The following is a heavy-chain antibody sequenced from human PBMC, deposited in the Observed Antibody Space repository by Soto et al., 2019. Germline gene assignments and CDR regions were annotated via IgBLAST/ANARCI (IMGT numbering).Heavy chain of an antibody. V-gene: IGHV4-39*01. CDR3: ASGGGVAAAGWFDP. CDR2: IYYSGNT. D-gene: IGHD3-16*01. CDR1: GGSISTSSYY. Sequence: SETLSLTCTVSGGSISTSSYYWGWIRQPPGKGLEWIGSIYYSGNTYYNPSLKSRVTISVDTSRNQFSLILRSVTAADTAAYYCASGGGVAAAGWFDPWGQGTLVTVSS. J-gene: IGHJ5*02.